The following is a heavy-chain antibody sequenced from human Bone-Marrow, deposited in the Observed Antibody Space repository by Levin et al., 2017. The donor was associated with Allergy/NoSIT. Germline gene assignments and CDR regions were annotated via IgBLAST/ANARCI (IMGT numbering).Heavy chain of an antibody. J-gene: IGHJ6*02. CDR1: GVSITTGRYS. D-gene: IGHD6-13*01. CDR2: MYYGGDS. V-gene: IGHV4-30-2*01. Sequence: SQTLSLTCAVSGVSITTGRYSWSWMRQPPGKGLEWIGYMYYGGDSYFNPSFESRATTSIDRSKNQFSLKLTSVTAADTAVYYCGAGRPGPGYGMDVWGQGTTVAVS. CDR3: GAGRPGPGYGMDV.